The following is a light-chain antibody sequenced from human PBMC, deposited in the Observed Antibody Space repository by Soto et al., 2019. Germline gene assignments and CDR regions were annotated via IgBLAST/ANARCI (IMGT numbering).Light chain of an antibody. CDR3: QQDRVWVA. CDR2: GAS. V-gene: IGKV3-15*01. Sequence: EIVMTQSPVSLSVSPGERASLSCRASQFVSSDLAWYQQKPGHAPRLLNFGASTRATGIPARFSGNGSGTNFTLTISSLHSEDFEVYYCQQDRVWVAFGGGTKV. J-gene: IGKJ4*01. CDR1: QFVSSD.